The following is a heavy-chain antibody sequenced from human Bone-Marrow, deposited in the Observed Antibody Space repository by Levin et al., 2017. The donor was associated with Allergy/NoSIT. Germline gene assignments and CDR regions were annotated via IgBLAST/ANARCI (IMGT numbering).Heavy chain of an antibody. D-gene: IGHD1-26*01. CDR2: FYPGDSDV. CDR1: GYNFIKYW. CDR3: AKQGGRETSDAFDI. V-gene: IGHV5-51*01. J-gene: IGHJ3*02. Sequence: GGSLRLSCQGSGYNFIKYWIGWVRQRPGKGLEWMGIFYPGDSDVTYSPSFQGQVTISADRSFSTAFLQWSSLKASDTAIYYCAKQGGRETSDAFDIWGQGTMVTVSS.